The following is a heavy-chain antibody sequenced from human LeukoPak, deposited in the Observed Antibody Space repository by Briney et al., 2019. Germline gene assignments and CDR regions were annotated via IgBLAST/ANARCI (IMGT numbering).Heavy chain of an antibody. Sequence: GRSLRLSCEASGFTFSTYGMHWVRHAPGKGLEWVAVIWFDGNKKYYADSVRALFTISRENSKHAVYLKVDSVRGEDTAVYYCEGDRGKGAYADYWGQGTVVSVS. CDR2: IWFDGNKK. D-gene: IGHD2-21*01. CDR3: EGDRGKGAYADY. V-gene: IGHV3-33*01. CDR1: GFTFSTYG. J-gene: IGHJ4*02.